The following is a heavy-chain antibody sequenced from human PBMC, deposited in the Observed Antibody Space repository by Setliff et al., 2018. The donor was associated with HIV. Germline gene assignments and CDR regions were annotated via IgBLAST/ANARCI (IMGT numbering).Heavy chain of an antibody. V-gene: IGHV1-2*07. Sequence: ASVNVSCKASGYIFTVYHIHWVRQAPGQGLEWMGWINPDSGDTKYAHDFEGRVTMTRDTSIGTAYMELSRLRSDDTAVYYCARVGGTYSYDTDGFFSFYFEIWGRGTLVTVSS. CDR3: ARVGGTYSYDTDGFFSFYFEI. D-gene: IGHD3-22*01. CDR1: GYIFTVYH. CDR2: INPDSGDT. J-gene: IGHJ4*02.